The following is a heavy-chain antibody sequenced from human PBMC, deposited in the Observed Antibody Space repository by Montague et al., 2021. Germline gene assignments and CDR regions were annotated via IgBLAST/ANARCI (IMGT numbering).Heavy chain of an antibody. CDR3: VRSLYCRGGSCYSGFDP. J-gene: IGHJ5*02. Sequence: SETLSLTCTVSGGSTSSASYYWGWIRQPPGQGLEFIGVIYYNGTTYHNPSLKGRVTVSMDTSKNQFSLKLSSVTAADTAVYYCVRSLYCRGGSCYSGFDPGGQGTRVTASS. CDR2: IYYNGTT. V-gene: IGHV4-39*01. CDR1: GGSTSSASYY. D-gene: IGHD2-15*01.